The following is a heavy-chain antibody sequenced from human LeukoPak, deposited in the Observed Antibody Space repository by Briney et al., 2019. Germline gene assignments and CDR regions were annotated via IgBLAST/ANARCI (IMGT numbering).Heavy chain of an antibody. Sequence: PGGSLRLSCAASGFTFSSYWMSWVRQAPGKGLEWVANIKQDGSEKYYVDSVKGRFTISRDNAKNSLYLQMNSLRAEDTAVYYCARDGQYSSSWYSDYWGQGTLVTVSS. CDR3: ARDGQYSSSWYSDY. D-gene: IGHD6-13*01. V-gene: IGHV3-7*01. CDR1: GFTFSSYW. J-gene: IGHJ4*02. CDR2: IKQDGSEK.